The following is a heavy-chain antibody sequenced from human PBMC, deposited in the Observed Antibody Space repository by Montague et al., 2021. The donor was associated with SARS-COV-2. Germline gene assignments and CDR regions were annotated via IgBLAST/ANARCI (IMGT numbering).Heavy chain of an antibody. J-gene: IGHJ1*01. Sequence: SETLSFTCTVSGGSLSSYYWSWIRQPPGKGLEWIGYIYYSGSTNYNPSLKSRVTISVDTSKNQFSLNLSSMTAADTAVYYCARHVSGSLTHFHHWGQGSLVTVSS. CDR1: GGSLSSYY. V-gene: IGHV4-59*08. CDR2: IYYSGST. D-gene: IGHD1-26*01. CDR3: ARHVSGSLTHFHH.